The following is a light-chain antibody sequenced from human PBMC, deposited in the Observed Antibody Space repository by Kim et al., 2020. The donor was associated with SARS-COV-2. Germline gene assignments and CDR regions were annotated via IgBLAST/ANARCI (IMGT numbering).Light chain of an antibody. J-gene: IGKJ1*01. CDR1: QTVKYN. V-gene: IGKV3-15*01. CDR3: QQYNNWRCT. Sequence: ETVMTQSPATLSVSPGERATLSCRASQTVKYNLAWYQQKPGQAPRLLIYGVSTRATGIPARFSGSGSVTDFTLTINSLQSEDFAVYSCQQYNNWRCTFGQGTKVDIK. CDR2: GVS.